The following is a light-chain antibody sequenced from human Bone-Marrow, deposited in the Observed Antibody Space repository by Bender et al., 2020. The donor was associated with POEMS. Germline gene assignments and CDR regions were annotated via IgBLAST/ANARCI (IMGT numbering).Light chain of an antibody. Sequence: QSVLIQPPSASATPGQRVTISCSGTTSNIGTNTVHWYQQLPGTAPKLLIYSNNQRTSGVPDRFSGSKSGTSASLAISGLQSEDEADYYCSSWDDNLRGRVFGGGTKLTVL. CDR3: SSWDDNLRGRV. CDR2: SNN. CDR1: TSNIGTNT. V-gene: IGLV1-44*01. J-gene: IGLJ3*02.